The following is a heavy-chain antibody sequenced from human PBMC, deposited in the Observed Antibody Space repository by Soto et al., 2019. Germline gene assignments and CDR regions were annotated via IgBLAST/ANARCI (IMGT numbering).Heavy chain of an antibody. V-gene: IGHV3-53*01. J-gene: IGHJ4*02. CDR2: IYSGGST. CDR1: GFTVSSNY. Sequence: PGGSLRLSCAASGFTVSSNYMSWVRQAPGKGLEWVSVIYSGGSTYYADSVKGRSTISRDNSKNTLYRQMNSLRAEDTAVYYCARAAYAAMGDTPDHYIEYWGQGTRVTVSS. CDR3: ARAAYAAMGDTPDHYIEY. D-gene: IGHD5-18*01.